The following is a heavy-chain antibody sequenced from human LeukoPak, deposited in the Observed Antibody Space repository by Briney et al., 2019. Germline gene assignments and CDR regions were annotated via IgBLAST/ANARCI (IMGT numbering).Heavy chain of an antibody. CDR2: ISSSGSTI. CDR1: GFTFSSYE. D-gene: IGHD4-17*01. CDR3: AREATVTTSLDY. V-gene: IGHV3-48*03. Sequence: QPGGSLRLSCAASGFTFSSYEINWVRQAPGKGLEWVSYISSSGSTIYYADSVKGRFTISRDNAKNSLYLQMNSLRAEDTAVYYCAREATVTTSLDYWGQGTLVTVSS. J-gene: IGHJ4*02.